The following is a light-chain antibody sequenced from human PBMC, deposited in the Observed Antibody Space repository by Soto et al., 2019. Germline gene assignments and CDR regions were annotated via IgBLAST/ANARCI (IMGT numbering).Light chain of an antibody. CDR3: QQYSNYTRT. Sequence: DIQMTQSPSTLSSSVGDRVTITXRASHSVIVWLSWYQQKPGXAPNXXXSDXSSLARGVPSRLSGSGSGTEFTLTISILQPDDFATYYCQQYSNYTRTVGGGTKVDIK. CDR1: HSVIVW. J-gene: IGKJ4*01. CDR2: DXS. V-gene: IGKV1-5*01.